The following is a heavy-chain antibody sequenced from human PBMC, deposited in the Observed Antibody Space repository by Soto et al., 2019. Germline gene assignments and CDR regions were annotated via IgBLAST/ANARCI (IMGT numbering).Heavy chain of an antibody. Sequence: EAAVKVSCKASGFTFSSSAVQWVRQARGQRLEWIGWIVVGSGKTNYARKFQERVTITRDMSTSTAYMELSSLRSEDTAVYYCAGRYCSGGSCYNYYGMDVWGQGTTVTVSS. J-gene: IGHJ6*02. CDR3: AGRYCSGGSCYNYYGMDV. CDR2: IVVGSGKT. D-gene: IGHD2-15*01. CDR1: GFTFSSSA. V-gene: IGHV1-58*01.